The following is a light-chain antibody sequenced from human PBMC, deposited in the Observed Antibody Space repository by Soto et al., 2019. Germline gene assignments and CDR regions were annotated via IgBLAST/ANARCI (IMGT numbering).Light chain of an antibody. V-gene: IGKV3-15*01. CDR2: GAS. Sequence: EIVMTQSPATLSVSPGERATLSCRASQSVSGNLAWYQQKPGQAPRLLIYGASARATGIPARFSGGGSGTEFTLTISGLKSEDFAVYYCQQYSNWPLFGKGTKV. CDR1: QSVSGN. CDR3: QQYSNWPL. J-gene: IGKJ1*01.